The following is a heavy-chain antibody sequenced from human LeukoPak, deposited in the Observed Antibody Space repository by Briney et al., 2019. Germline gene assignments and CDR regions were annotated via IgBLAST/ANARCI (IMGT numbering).Heavy chain of an antibody. V-gene: IGHV4-59*01. Sequence: SETLSLTCTDSGDSISSYYWSWIRQPPGKGLEWIGYIYYSGSSNYNPSLKSRVTISVDTSKSQVSLKLSSVTAADTAVYYCARAKKAVAGFFDYWGQGPLVTVSS. CDR2: IYYSGSS. CDR3: ARAKKAVAGFFDY. J-gene: IGHJ4*02. CDR1: GDSISSYY. D-gene: IGHD6-19*01.